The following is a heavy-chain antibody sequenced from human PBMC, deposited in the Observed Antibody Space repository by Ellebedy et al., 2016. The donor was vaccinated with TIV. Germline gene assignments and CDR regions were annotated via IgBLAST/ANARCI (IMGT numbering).Heavy chain of an antibody. V-gene: IGHV3-7*01. CDR1: GFSFSSYW. CDR2: IKQDGSER. CDR3: ASHKDVLGGD. Sequence: GESLKISXAASGFSFSSYWMSWVRQAPGKGLEWVANIKQDGSERYYVASVKGRFTISRDNAKSSLFLQMNSLRAEDTAVYFCASHKDVLGGDWGQGTLVTVSS. J-gene: IGHJ4*02. D-gene: IGHD4-23*01.